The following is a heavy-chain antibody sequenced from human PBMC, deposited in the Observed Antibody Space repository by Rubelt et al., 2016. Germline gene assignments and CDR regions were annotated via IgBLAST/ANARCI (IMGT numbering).Heavy chain of an antibody. CDR3: ASSTVTKRYWYFDR. J-gene: IGHJ2*01. Sequence: QVQLQESGPGLVKPSETLSLTCAVSGGSISSYYWSWIRQPPGKGLEWIGYVYYSGSTNYNPSLKSRVTISVDTSKNHFSLKLSVVTAADTAVYYCASSTVTKRYWYFDRWGRGTLVTVSS. CDR2: VYYSGST. D-gene: IGHD4-17*01. CDR1: GGSISSYY. V-gene: IGHV4-59*08.